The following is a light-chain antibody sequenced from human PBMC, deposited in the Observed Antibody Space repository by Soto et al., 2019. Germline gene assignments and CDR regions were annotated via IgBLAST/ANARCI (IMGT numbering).Light chain of an antibody. CDR1: QSVYTY. V-gene: IGKV3-11*01. CDR2: DAS. J-gene: IGKJ1*01. CDR3: QQRSHWPPET. Sequence: PGERATLSCRASQSVYTYLAWYQQKPGQAPRLLIYDASNRATGIPARFSGSGSGTDFTLTISSLEPEDFAVYYCQQRSHWPPETFGQGTKVDIK.